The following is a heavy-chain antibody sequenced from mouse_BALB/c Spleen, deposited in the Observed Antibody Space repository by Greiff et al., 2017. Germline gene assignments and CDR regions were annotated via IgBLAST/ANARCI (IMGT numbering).Heavy chain of an antibody. D-gene: IGHD1-2*01. V-gene: IGHV5-17*02. CDR3: ARRDYYGPFAY. CDR2: ISSGSSTI. J-gene: IGHJ3*01. Sequence: EVKVVESGGGLVQPGGSRKLSCAASGFTFSSFGMHWVRQAPEKGLEWVAYISSGSSTIYYADTVKGRFTISRDNPKNTLFLQMTSLRSEDTAMYYCARRDYYGPFAYWGQGTLVTVSA. CDR1: GFTFSSFG.